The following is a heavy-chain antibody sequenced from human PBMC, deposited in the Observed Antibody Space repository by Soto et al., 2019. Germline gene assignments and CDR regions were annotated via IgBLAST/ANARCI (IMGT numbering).Heavy chain of an antibody. D-gene: IGHD1-26*01. CDR3: ARTPSGSYGYYFDY. CDR1: GDTFTSYG. Sequence: AAVKVSCKASGDTFTSYGISWVRQAPGQGLEWMGWISAYNGNTNYAQKLQGRVTMTTDTSTSTAYMELRSLRSDDTAVYYCARTPSGSYGYYFDYWGQGTLVTVSS. V-gene: IGHV1-18*04. J-gene: IGHJ4*02. CDR2: ISAYNGNT.